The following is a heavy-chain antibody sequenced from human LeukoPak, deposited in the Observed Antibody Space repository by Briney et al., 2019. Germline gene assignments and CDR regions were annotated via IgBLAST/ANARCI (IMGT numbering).Heavy chain of an antibody. D-gene: IGHD3-10*01. CDR2: IYYSGST. V-gene: IGHV4-59*01. Sequence: SETLSPTCTVSGGSISSYYWSWIRQPPGKGLEWIGYIYYSGSTNYNPSLKSRVTISVDTSKNQFSLKLSSVTAADTAVYYCARDPRSGSYLDYWGQGTLVTVSS. J-gene: IGHJ4*02. CDR1: GGSISSYY. CDR3: ARDPRSGSYLDY.